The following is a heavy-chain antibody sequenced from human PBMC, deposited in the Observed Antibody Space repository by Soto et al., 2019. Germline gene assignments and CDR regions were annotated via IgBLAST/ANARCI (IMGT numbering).Heavy chain of an antibody. CDR3: GRGIYLRYGLDV. D-gene: IGHD1-20*01. Sequence: EVQLVESGGGLVQPGGSLRLSCAASGFTFTNYWMHWVRQVPGKGLVWVSRIKGDGNNIDYADSVKGRFTVSRDNAKNTAYLQMNRLRAEDTAVYFWGRGIYLRYGLDVWGQGTTVTVFS. V-gene: IGHV3-74*01. J-gene: IGHJ6*02. CDR1: GFTFTNYW. CDR2: IKGDGNNI.